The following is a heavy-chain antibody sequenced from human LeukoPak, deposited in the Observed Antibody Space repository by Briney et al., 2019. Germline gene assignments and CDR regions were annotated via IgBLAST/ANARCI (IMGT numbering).Heavy chain of an antibody. Sequence: SDTLSLTCTVSGHPISGYYWHWIRQSPGMGLEWIGYINYSGTTDYNPSLKSRVTISVDTSKNQFSLNLRSATAADTAVYYCAREYSSFEYWGQGSLVTVSS. CDR3: AREYSSFEY. CDR2: INYSGTT. J-gene: IGHJ4*02. V-gene: IGHV4-59*01. D-gene: IGHD5-18*01. CDR1: GHPISGYY.